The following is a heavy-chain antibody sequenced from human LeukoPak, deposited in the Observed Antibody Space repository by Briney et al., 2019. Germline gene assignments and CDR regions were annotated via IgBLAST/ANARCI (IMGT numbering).Heavy chain of an antibody. D-gene: IGHD6-6*01. Sequence: SVKVSCKASGGTFSSYGIRWVRQAPGQGLEWMGGIIPIIGTANYAQKFQGRVTITADESTSTAYMELSSLRSEDTAVYYCARLDEYSSSSRYYGMDVWGQGTTVTVSS. CDR2: IIPIIGTA. CDR3: ARLDEYSSSSRYYGMDV. CDR1: GGTFSSYG. J-gene: IGHJ6*02. V-gene: IGHV1-69*13.